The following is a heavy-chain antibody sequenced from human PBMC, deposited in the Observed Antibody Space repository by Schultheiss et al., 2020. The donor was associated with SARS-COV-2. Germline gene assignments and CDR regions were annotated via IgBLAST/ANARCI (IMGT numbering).Heavy chain of an antibody. J-gene: IGHJ4*02. Sequence: SQTLSLTCAISGYSISSGYYWAWIRQPPGKGLEWIGSIYHSGSTYYNPSLKSRVTISVDTSENQFSLKLSSVTAADTAVYYCARDSSGWSSNYWGQGTLVTVSS. CDR3: ARDSSGWSSNY. V-gene: IGHV4-38-2*02. CDR1: GYSISSGYY. CDR2: IYHSGST. D-gene: IGHD6-19*01.